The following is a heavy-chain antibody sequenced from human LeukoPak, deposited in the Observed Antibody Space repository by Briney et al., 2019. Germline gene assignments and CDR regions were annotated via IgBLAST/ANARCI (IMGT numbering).Heavy chain of an antibody. CDR1: GGTFSSYA. CDR3: ARDRNPISSGYYGFHAFDI. D-gene: IGHD3-22*01. J-gene: IGHJ3*02. V-gene: IGHV1-69*05. Sequence: SVKVSCKASGGTFSSYAISWVRQAPGQGLEWMGGIIPIFGTANYAQKLQGRVTITTDESTSTAYMELSSLRSEDTAVYYCARDRNPISSGYYGFHAFDIWGQGTMVTVSS. CDR2: IIPIFGTA.